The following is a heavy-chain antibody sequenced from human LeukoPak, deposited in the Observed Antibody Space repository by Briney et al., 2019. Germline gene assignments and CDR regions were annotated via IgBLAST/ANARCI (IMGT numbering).Heavy chain of an antibody. CDR1: GFTFSSYW. J-gene: IGHJ6*04. D-gene: IGHD3-22*01. V-gene: IGHV3-74*01. CDR2: INTDGSST. Sequence: GGSLRLSCATSGFTFSSYWMHWVRQAPGKGLVWVSRINTDGSSTSYADSVKGRFTISRDNAKNTLYLQMNSLRAGDTAVYYCATYPRITYDSSGYPGVWGKGTTVTVSS. CDR3: ATYPRITYDSSGYPGV.